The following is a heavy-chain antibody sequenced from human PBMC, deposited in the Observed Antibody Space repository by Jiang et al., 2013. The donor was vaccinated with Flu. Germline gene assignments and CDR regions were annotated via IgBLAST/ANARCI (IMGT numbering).Heavy chain of an antibody. J-gene: IGHJ4*02. CDR1: GYSFTNYA. Sequence: VQSGSELKKPGASVRISCKASGYSFTNYAMNWVRQAPGHGLERMGWINTHTGKATYAQDYTGRFVFSLDTSVNTTWLQIDSLKAEDSAMYFCVREIGSEKSPGQDYWGQGTRVTVSS. CDR2: INTHTGKA. D-gene: IGHD2-15*01. V-gene: IGHV7-4-1*01. CDR3: VREIGSEKSPGQDY.